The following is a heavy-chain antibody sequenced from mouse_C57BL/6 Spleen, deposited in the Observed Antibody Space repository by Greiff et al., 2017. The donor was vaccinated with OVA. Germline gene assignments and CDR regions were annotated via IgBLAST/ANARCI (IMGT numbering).Heavy chain of an antibody. CDR1: GYTFTSYW. CDR2: IYPGSGST. D-gene: IGHD2-3*01. V-gene: IGHV1-55*01. J-gene: IGHJ2*01. CDR3: ARFYDPLYYFDY. Sequence: VQLQQPGAELVKPGASVKMSCKASGYTFTSYWITWVKQRPGQGLEWIGDIYPGSGSTNYNEKFKSKATLTVDTSSSTAYMQLSSLTSEDSAVYYCARFYDPLYYFDYWGQGTTLTVSS.